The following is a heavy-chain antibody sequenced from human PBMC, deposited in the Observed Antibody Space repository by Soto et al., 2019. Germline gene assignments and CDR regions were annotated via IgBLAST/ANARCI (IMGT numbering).Heavy chain of an antibody. CDR3: ARDGGYSSSWTRGPKTAYYYYYAMDV. J-gene: IGHJ6*02. CDR1: GLTVSSNY. Sequence: GESLRLSCAASGLTVSSNYMSWVRQAPGKGLEWVAVIYSGGSTYYEDSVKGRFTISRDNSKNTLYLQMNSLRAEDTAVYYCARDGGYSSSWTRGPKTAYYYYYAMDVWGQGTTVTVSS. D-gene: IGHD6-13*01. V-gene: IGHV3-53*01. CDR2: IYSGGST.